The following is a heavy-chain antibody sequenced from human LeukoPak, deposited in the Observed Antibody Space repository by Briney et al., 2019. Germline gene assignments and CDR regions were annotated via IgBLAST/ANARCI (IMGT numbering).Heavy chain of an antibody. CDR1: GGTFSSYA. V-gene: IGHV1-69*05. CDR2: IIPIFGTA. D-gene: IGHD3-3*01. Sequence: ASVKVSCKASGGTFSSYAISWVRQAPGQGLEWMGGIIPIFGTANYAQKFQGRVTITTDESTSTAYMELSSLRSEDTAVYYCASPPPYDFLSGPTPTWFDYWGQGTLVTVSS. J-gene: IGHJ4*02. CDR3: ASPPPYDFLSGPTPTWFDY.